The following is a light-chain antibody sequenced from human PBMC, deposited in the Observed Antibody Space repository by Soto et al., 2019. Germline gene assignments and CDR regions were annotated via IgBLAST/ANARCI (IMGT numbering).Light chain of an antibody. CDR1: SSNIGNNY. Sequence: QSVLTQPPSVSAAPGQKVTISCSGGSSNIGNNYVSWYQQFPGTAPKLLIFDNNKRPSGIPDRFSGSKSGTSATLGITGLQTGDEADYYCGTWDSTLSAGVFGGGTKVTVL. CDR2: DNN. CDR3: GTWDSTLSAGV. J-gene: IGLJ2*01. V-gene: IGLV1-51*01.